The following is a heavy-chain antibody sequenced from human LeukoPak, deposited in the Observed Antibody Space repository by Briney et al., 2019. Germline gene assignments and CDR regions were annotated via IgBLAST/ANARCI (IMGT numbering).Heavy chain of an antibody. V-gene: IGHV3-23*01. CDR3: ARIEAGLIDY. J-gene: IGHJ4*02. Sequence: GGSLRLSCEGTGFMFRMFGMIWIRQAPGKGLEWVAEIGGGRDTTYRADSVKGRFTICRDNSRNTVSLQMDSLRAEDTAIYYCARIEAGLIDYWGQGTLVTVSS. CDR2: IGGGRDTT. D-gene: IGHD6-19*01. CDR1: GFMFRMFG.